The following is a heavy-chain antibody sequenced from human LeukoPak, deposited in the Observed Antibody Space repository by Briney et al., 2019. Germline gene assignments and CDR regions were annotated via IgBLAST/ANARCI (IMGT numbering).Heavy chain of an antibody. V-gene: IGHV4-34*01. J-gene: IGHJ4*02. CDR2: INHSGST. CDR1: GGSFSGYY. D-gene: IGHD3-10*01. Sequence: PSETLSLTCAVYGGSFSGYYWSWIRQPPGKGLEWIGEINHSGSTNYNPSLKSRVTISVDTSKNQFSLKLSSVTAADTAVYYCARGGYYGSGSYYSRAGYFDYWGQGTLVTVSS. CDR3: ARGGYYGSGSYYSRAGYFDY.